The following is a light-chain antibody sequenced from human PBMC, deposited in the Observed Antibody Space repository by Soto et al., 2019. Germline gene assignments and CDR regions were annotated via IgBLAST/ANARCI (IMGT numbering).Light chain of an antibody. CDR2: DAS. Sequence: DIQMTQSPSFLSASVGDRVTITCQASQDIRNSLNWYQQKPGTAPHLLIYDASNLETGVPSRLSGSGSGTDFSFSISSLQPEDIATYYCQQYENLVTFGQGTRLEIK. J-gene: IGKJ5*01. CDR3: QQYENLVT. CDR1: QDIRNS. V-gene: IGKV1-33*01.